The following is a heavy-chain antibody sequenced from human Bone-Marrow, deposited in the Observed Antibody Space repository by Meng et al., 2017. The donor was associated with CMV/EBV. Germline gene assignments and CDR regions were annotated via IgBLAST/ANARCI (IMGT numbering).Heavy chain of an antibody. V-gene: IGHV3-21*01. CDR3: AKDASAYSPYYVDY. CDR1: GFTFSSYS. J-gene: IGHJ4*02. Sequence: GESLKISCAASGFTFSSYSMNWVRQAPGKGLEWVSSISSSSSYIYYADSVKGRFTISRDNSKNTLYLQMNSLRADDTAVYYCAKDASAYSPYYVDYWGQGTLVTVSS. CDR2: ISSSSSYI. D-gene: IGHD3-3*01.